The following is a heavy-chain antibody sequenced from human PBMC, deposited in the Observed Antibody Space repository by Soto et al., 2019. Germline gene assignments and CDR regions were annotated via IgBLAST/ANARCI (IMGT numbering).Heavy chain of an antibody. CDR2: ISYDGSNK. CDR1: GFTFSSYG. V-gene: IGHV3-30*18. D-gene: IGHD3-3*01. Sequence: GGSLILSCAASGFTFSSYGMHWVRQAPGKGLEWVAVISYDGSNKYYADSVKGRFTISRDNSKNTLYLQMNSLRAEDTAVYYCAKDRDDFWSGYYTPDPWGQGTLVTVSS. J-gene: IGHJ5*02. CDR3: AKDRDDFWSGYYTPDP.